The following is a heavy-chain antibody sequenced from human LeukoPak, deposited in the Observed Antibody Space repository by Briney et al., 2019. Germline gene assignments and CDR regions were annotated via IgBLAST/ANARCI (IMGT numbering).Heavy chain of an antibody. CDR2: IYFSGTS. CDR3: ARDVLGGEDY. CDR1: GGAITNHY. V-gene: IGHV4-59*11. D-gene: IGHD3-10*02. Sequence: ASETLSLTCTVLGGAITNHYWSWLRQPPGKRLEWIRNIYFSGTSNYNPSLKNRVSLSIDTSRKQVSLKLASVTADDTAVYYCARDVLGGEDYWGQGTLVTVSS. J-gene: IGHJ4*02.